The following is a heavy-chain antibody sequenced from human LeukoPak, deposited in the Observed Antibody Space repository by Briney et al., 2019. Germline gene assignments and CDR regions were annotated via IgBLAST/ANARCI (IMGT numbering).Heavy chain of an antibody. Sequence: GRSLRLSCAASGFTFSSYGMHWVRQAPGKGLEWVAVISYDGSNKYYADSVKGRFTISRDNSKNTLYLQMNSLRAEDTAVYYCARAGGSWGQGTLVTVSS. CDR1: GFTFSSYG. J-gene: IGHJ5*02. CDR2: ISYDGSNK. CDR3: ARAGGS. V-gene: IGHV3-30*03.